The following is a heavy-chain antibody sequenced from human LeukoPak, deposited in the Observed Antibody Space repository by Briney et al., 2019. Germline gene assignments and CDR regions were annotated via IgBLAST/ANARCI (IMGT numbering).Heavy chain of an antibody. CDR3: ARGRGIAAAGTPYYYYYGMDV. CDR1: GGSFSGYY. D-gene: IGHD6-13*01. J-gene: IGHJ6*02. V-gene: IGHV4-34*01. Sequence: SETLSLTCAVYGGSFSGYYWSWIRQPPGKGLEWIGEINHSGSTNYNPSLKGRVTISVDTSKNQFSLKLSSVTAADTAVYYCARGRGIAAAGTPYYYYYGMDVWGQGTTVTVSS. CDR2: INHSGST.